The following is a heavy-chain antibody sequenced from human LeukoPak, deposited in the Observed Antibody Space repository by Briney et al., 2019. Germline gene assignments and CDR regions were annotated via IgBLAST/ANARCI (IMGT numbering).Heavy chain of an antibody. Sequence: SETLSLTCTVSGDSISSSSDYWGWIRQPPGKGLEWIGSIYYSATTYYNPSLKSPVTISIDRSKNQFSLKLSSVTAADTAVYYCARERGRLSYCSGGNCYHDYWGQGTLVTVSS. J-gene: IGHJ4*02. V-gene: IGHV4-39*07. D-gene: IGHD2-15*01. CDR2: IYYSATT. CDR1: GDSISSSSDY. CDR3: ARERGRLSYCSGGNCYHDY.